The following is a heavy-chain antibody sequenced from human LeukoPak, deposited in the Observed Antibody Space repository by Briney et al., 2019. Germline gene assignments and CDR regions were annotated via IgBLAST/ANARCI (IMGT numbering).Heavy chain of an antibody. CDR3: ARDHYYDSSGVGKNFDY. J-gene: IGHJ4*02. Sequence: SETLSLTCAVYGVSLSGYYWSWIRQPPGKGLEWIGEINHSGSTNYNPSLKSRVTISVDTSKNQFSLKLSSVTAADTAVYYCARDHYYDSSGVGKNFDYWGQGTLVTVSS. V-gene: IGHV4-34*01. CDR2: INHSGST. D-gene: IGHD3-22*01. CDR1: GVSLSGYY.